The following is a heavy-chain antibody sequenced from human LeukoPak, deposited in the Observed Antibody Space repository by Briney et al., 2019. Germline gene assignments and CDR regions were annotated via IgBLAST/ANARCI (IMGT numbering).Heavy chain of an antibody. CDR3: ARRFAATMPFDY. Sequence: SETLSLTCTVSGVSISSYYWSWIRQPAGKGLEWIGRMYTSGSTNYNPSLKSRVTMSVDTSKNQFSLKLSSVTAADTAVYYCARRFAATMPFDYWGQGTLVTVSS. V-gene: IGHV4-4*07. CDR2: MYTSGST. J-gene: IGHJ4*02. D-gene: IGHD5-12*01. CDR1: GVSISSYY.